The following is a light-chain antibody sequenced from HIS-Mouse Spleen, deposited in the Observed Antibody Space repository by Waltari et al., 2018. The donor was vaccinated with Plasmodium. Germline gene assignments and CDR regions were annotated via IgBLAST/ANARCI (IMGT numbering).Light chain of an antibody. CDR1: QSVSSN. V-gene: IGKV3-15*01. Sequence: EIVLPQSPATLSVSPGARATLSCRASQSVSSNLAWYQQKPGQAPRLLIYGASTRPTGIPARFSGSGSGTEFTLTISSLQSEDFAVYYCQQYNNWPFTFGPGTKVDIK. CDR3: QQYNNWPFT. J-gene: IGKJ3*01. CDR2: GAS.